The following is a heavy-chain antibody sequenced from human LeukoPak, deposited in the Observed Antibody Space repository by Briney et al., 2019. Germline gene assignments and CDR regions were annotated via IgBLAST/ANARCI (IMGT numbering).Heavy chain of an antibody. J-gene: IGHJ6*03. CDR2: IKQDGSEK. V-gene: IGHV3-7*01. Sequence: PGGSLRLSCAASGFTFSSYWMSWVRQAPGKGLEWVANIKQDGSEKYYVDSVKGRFTISRDNAKNSLYLQMNSLRAEDTAVYYCARDQVATIARYYYYYYMDVWGKGTTVTVSS. CDR1: GFTFSSYW. CDR3: ARDQVATIARYYYYYYMDV. D-gene: IGHD5-12*01.